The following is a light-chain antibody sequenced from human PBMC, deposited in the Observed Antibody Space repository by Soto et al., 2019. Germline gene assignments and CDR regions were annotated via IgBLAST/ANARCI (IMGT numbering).Light chain of an antibody. CDR1: QDINTY. CDR3: QQRKSYPIT. Sequence: DIQLTQSPSFLSASVGDRVTITCRASQDINTYLAWYQQKPGKAPKLLIFAASTLQNGVPSRVSGSGSGTEFTVTITSLQPEDFATYYCQQRKSYPITFGQGTRREIK. V-gene: IGKV1-9*01. CDR2: AAS. J-gene: IGKJ5*01.